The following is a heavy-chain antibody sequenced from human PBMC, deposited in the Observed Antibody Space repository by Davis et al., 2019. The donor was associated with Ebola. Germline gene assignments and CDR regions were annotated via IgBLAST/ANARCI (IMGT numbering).Heavy chain of an antibody. Sequence: PGGSLRLSCAASGFTFSSYAMHWVRQAPGKGLEWVAVISYDGSNKYYADSVKGRFTISRDNSKNTLYLQMNSLRAEDTAVYYCASPTVTRRGFDPWGQGTLVTVSS. J-gene: IGHJ5*02. D-gene: IGHD4-11*01. CDR1: GFTFSSYA. CDR3: ASPTVTRRGFDP. V-gene: IGHV3-30-3*01. CDR2: ISYDGSNK.